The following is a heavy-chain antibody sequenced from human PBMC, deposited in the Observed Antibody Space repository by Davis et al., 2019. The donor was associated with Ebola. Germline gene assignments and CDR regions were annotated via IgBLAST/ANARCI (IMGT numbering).Heavy chain of an antibody. V-gene: IGHV3-15*01. D-gene: IGHD1-26*01. CDR3: TTEGGGSYLDSYFDY. J-gene: IGHJ4*02. CDR2: IKSKTDGGIT. Sequence: PGGSLRLSCAASGFTFSNAWMSWVRQAPGKGLEWVGRIKSKTDGGITDYAAPVKGRFTISRDDSKNTLYLQMNSLKTEDTAVYYCTTEGGGSYLDSYFDYWGQGTLVTVSS. CDR1: GFTFSNAW.